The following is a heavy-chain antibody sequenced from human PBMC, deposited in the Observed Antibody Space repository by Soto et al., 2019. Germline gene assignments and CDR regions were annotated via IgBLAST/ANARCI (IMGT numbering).Heavy chain of an antibody. CDR1: GFTFSIYA. D-gene: IGHD3-10*01. Sequence: EVRLVESGGDLVQPGGSLRLSCAASGFTFSIYAMHWFRQAPGKGLEYVSAISYDGTITYYADSVKGRFTISRDDSRNTVYLQMGSLRPEDMAVYYCARGSYYTSGTVHRPYDYWGQGTLVTVSS. CDR2: ISYDGTIT. CDR3: ARGSYYTSGTVHRPYDY. V-gene: IGHV3-64*07. J-gene: IGHJ4*02.